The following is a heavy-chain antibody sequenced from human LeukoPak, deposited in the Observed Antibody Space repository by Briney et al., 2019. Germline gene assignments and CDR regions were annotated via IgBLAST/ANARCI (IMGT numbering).Heavy chain of an antibody. CDR1: GGSISSGGYY. D-gene: IGHD6-13*01. J-gene: IGHJ6*02. CDR2: IYYSGTT. V-gene: IGHV4-31*03. Sequence: SETLSLTCTVSGGSISSGGYYWSWIRQHPGKGLEWIGYIYYSGTTYYNPSLKSRVTISVDTSKNQFSLKLSSVTAADTAVYYCARRIGAPGSIYYYPGMDVWGQGTRVTVSS. CDR3: ARRIGAPGSIYYYPGMDV.